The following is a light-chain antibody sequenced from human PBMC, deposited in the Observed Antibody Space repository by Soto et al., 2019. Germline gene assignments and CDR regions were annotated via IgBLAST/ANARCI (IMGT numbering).Light chain of an antibody. J-gene: IGKJ2*01. Sequence: EIVLTQSPGTLSLSSGERATLSCRASQSVSSSYLAWYQQKPGQAPRLLIYGASSRATGIPDRFSGSESGTDFTLTISRLEPEDFAVYYCQQYRSSPPSTFGQGTKLEVK. CDR3: QQYRSSPPST. V-gene: IGKV3-20*01. CDR2: GAS. CDR1: QSVSSSY.